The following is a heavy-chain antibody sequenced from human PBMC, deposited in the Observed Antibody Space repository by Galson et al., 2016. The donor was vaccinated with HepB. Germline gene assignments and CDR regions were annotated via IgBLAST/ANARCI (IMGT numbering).Heavy chain of an antibody. CDR3: AVVVPAAIGLGFEY. CDR1: GGSISNSSW. J-gene: IGHJ4*02. CDR2: IHHSGST. V-gene: IGHV4-4*02. D-gene: IGHD2-2*02. Sequence: TLSLTCAVSGGSISNSSWWTWVRQPPGKGLEWIGEIHHSGSTNYNPSLKSRVTISVNTSKNQFSLKLNSVTAADTAVYYCAVVVPAAIGLGFEYWGQGILVAVSS.